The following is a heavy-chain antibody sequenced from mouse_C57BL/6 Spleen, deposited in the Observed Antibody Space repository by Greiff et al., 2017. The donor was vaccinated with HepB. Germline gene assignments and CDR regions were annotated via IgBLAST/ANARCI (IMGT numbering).Heavy chain of an antibody. J-gene: IGHJ2*01. Sequence: DVQLQESGAELVRPGASVKLSCTASGFNIKDYYMHWVKQRPEQGLEWIGRIDPEDGDTEYAPKFQGKATMTADTSSNTAYLQLSSLTSEDTAVYYCTTGFITTVVADYFDYWGQGTTLTVSS. CDR2: IDPEDGDT. V-gene: IGHV14-1*01. CDR1: GFNIKDYY. D-gene: IGHD1-1*01. CDR3: TTGFITTVVADYFDY.